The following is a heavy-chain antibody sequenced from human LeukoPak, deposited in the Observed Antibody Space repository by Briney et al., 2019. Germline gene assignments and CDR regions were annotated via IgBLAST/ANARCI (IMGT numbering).Heavy chain of an antibody. J-gene: IGHJ4*02. Sequence: GGSLRLSCAASGFTFSSFAMSWVRQAPGEGLEWVSSISGSGESTYYADYVKGRFTVSRDNSMNTVNLQLNSLRAEDTAVYYCAKDAIGQYRPYYFDCWGQGTLVTVSS. CDR2: ISGSGEST. V-gene: IGHV3-23*01. CDR1: GFTFSSFA. D-gene: IGHD3-16*02. CDR3: AKDAIGQYRPYYFDC.